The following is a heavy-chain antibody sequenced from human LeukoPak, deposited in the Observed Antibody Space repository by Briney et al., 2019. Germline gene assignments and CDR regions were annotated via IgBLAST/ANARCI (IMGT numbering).Heavy chain of an antibody. CDR1: GGSITNSY. CDR2: FHDSEGT. Sequence: SETLSLTCTVSGGSITNSYWSWIRQPPGKGLEWIGHFHDSEGTNYNPSLKSRVSISLDTSKNQVSLWLNSVTAADTAVYYSARGDPSGRPGIGFDFWGQGALVSVSS. J-gene: IGHJ4*02. V-gene: IGHV4-59*01. CDR3: ARGDPSGRPGIGFDF. D-gene: IGHD1-26*01.